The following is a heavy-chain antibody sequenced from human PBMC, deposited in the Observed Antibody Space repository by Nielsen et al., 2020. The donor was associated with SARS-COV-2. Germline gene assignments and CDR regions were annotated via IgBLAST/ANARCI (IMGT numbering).Heavy chain of an antibody. CDR3: AKDPNYYGSGSYYDY. CDR2: ISGSGGST. D-gene: IGHD3-10*01. V-gene: IGHV3-23*01. J-gene: IGHJ4*02. CDR1: GFTFSSYA. Sequence: GESLKISCAASGFTFSSYAMSWVRQAPGKGLEWVSAISGSGGSTYYADSVKGRFTISRDNSKNTLYLQMNSLRAEDTAVYYCAKDPNYYGSGSYYDYWGQGTLVTVSS.